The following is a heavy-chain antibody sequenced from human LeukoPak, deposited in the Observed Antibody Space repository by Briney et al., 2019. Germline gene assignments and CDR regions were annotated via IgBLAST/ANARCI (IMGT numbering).Heavy chain of an antibody. V-gene: IGHV5-51*01. J-gene: IGHJ4*02. CDR1: GHNFASYW. CDR2: IYPDDSNT. Sequence: GESLKISCQGSGHNFASYWIGWVRQMPGKGLEWMGIIYPDDSNTRYSPSFQGQVTISADKSISTAYLQWSSLKASDTAIYYCARKYSSGWPSWGQGTLVTVSS. D-gene: IGHD6-19*01. CDR3: ARKYSSGWPS.